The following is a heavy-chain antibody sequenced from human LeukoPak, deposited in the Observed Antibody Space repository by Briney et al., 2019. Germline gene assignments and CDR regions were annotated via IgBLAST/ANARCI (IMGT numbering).Heavy chain of an antibody. CDR2: FDPEDGET. CDR3: ATVSIREREPE. V-gene: IGHV1-24*01. J-gene: IGHJ3*01. D-gene: IGHD3-3*02. CDR1: GGTFSSYA. Sequence: ASVKVSYKASGGTFSSYAISWVRQAPGKGLEWMGGFDPEDGETIYAQKFQGRVTMTEDTSTDTAYMELSSLRSEDTAVYYCATVSIREREPEWGQGTMVTVSS.